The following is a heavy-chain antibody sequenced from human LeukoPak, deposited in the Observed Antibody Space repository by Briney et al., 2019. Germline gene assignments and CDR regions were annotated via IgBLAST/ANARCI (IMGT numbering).Heavy chain of an antibody. D-gene: IGHD3-10*01. V-gene: IGHV1-69*02. Sequence: ASVKVSCKASGYTFTGYYMHWVRQAPGQGLEWMGRIIPILGIANYAQKFQGRVTITADKSTSTAYMELSTLRSEDTAVYYCARFDYYYGSGSEIDYWGQGTLVTVSS. CDR2: IIPILGIA. CDR3: ARFDYYYGSGSEIDY. J-gene: IGHJ4*02. CDR1: GYTFTGYY.